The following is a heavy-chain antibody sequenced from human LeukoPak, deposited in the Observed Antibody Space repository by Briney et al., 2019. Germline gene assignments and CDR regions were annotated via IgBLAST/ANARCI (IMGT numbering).Heavy chain of an antibody. D-gene: IGHD2-8*02. J-gene: IGHJ4*02. CDR2: INEDGTDK. CDR1: GLTFTGQW. CDR3: ATSSGGHPYYFDY. Sequence: GGSLRLSCAPSGLTFTGQWMTWVRQAPRKGLEWVANINEDGTDKNYVDSVKGRFTISRDNSRNSLHLQMDSLRVEDTAVYYCATSSGGHPYYFDYWGQGTLVTVSS. V-gene: IGHV3-7*05.